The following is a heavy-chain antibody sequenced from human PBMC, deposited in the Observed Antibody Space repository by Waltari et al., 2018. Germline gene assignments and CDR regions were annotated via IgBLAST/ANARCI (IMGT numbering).Heavy chain of an antibody. Sequence: QVQLQESGPGLVKPSGTLSLTCAISGGYIPSNNWWTWVRQPQGKGLEWIGKIYHTGGTDYNLSLKSRVTMSVDKSENQFSLRMTSVTAADTAVYLCARFGGYWSIDSWGQGTLVTVSS. CDR3: ARFGGYWSIDS. CDR1: GGYIPSNNW. CDR2: IYHTGGT. J-gene: IGHJ5*01. V-gene: IGHV4-4*02. D-gene: IGHD6-25*01.